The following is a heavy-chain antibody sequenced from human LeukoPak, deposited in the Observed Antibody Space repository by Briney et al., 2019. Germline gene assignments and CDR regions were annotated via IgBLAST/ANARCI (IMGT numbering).Heavy chain of an antibody. CDR1: GGTFSSYA. D-gene: IGHD2-21*02. Sequence: SVKVSCKASGGTFSSYAISWVRQAPGQGLEWMGRIIPILGIANYAQKFQDRVTITADKSTSTAYMELSSLRSEDTAVYYCARVLGYCGRDCYPLDYWGQGTLVTVSS. CDR3: ARVLGYCGRDCYPLDY. J-gene: IGHJ4*02. CDR2: IIPILGIA. V-gene: IGHV1-69*04.